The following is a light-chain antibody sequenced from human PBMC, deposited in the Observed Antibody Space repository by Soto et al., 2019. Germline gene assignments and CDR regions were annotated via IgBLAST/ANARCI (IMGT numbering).Light chain of an antibody. Sequence: VLTHSPATLTLVPGERANLSCRASQSIHTSLAWYQQKPGQPPRLVVYDSTLRANGVPDRFGGSRSGTEFTLTINNLEPEDFPVYYCKQRNVWPPITFGQGTRLEIK. CDR3: KQRNVWPPIT. CDR2: DST. CDR1: QSIHTS. V-gene: IGKV3-11*01. J-gene: IGKJ5*01.